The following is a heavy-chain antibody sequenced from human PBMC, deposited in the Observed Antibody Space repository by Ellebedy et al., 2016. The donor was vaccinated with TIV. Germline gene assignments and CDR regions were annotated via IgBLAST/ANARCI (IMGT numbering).Heavy chain of an antibody. Sequence: GESLKISCAASGFTFSTYWMHWVRQAPGKGIVWVSLISGDGTRMNYADSVKGRFTISRDNAKNTLYLQINSLRVEDTAVYYCAHIVGATPSDYWGQGTLVTVSS. V-gene: IGHV3-74*01. CDR3: AHIVGATPSDY. D-gene: IGHD1-26*01. CDR2: ISGDGTRM. CDR1: GFTFSTYW. J-gene: IGHJ4*02.